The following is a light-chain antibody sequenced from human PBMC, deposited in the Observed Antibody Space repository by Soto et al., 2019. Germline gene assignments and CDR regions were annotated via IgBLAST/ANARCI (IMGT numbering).Light chain of an antibody. J-gene: IGLJ2*01. V-gene: IGLV1-44*01. CDR2: SNS. CDR1: SSNIGSKT. Sequence: QSVLTQPPSASGTPGQRVTISCSGSSSNIGSKTVNWYRQLPGTAPKLLIYSNSQRPSGVPDRFSGSKSGTSASLAISGLQSEDEADYYCAAWDDSLNGYVVFGGGTKLTVL. CDR3: AAWDDSLNGYVV.